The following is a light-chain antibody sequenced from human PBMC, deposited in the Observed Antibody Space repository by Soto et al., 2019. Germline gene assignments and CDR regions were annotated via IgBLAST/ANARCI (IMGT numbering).Light chain of an antibody. CDR2: EVR. J-gene: IGLJ1*01. V-gene: IGLV2-14*01. Sequence: QAVLTQPPSASGSPGQSVTISCTGASSDIGAYNYVSWYQQHPGKAPKLIIYEVRNRPSGVSNRFSGSKSGNTASLTISGLQAEDEADYYCSSYSSTTLVFGTGTKVTVL. CDR3: SSYSSTTLV. CDR1: SSDIGAYNY.